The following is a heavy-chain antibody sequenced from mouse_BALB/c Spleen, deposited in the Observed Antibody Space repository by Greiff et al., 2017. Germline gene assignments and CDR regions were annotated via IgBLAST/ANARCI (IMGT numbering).Heavy chain of an antibody. J-gene: IGHJ4*01. CDR3: ARDAPTMFYAMDY. CDR2: SRNKANDYTT. Sequence: EVQRVESGGGLVQPGGSLRLSCATSGFPFSDFYMEWVRQPPGKRLEWIAASRNKANDYTTEYSASVKGRFIVSRDTSQSILYRQMNALSAEDTAIYYCARDAPTMFYAMDYWGQGTSVSVSS. CDR1: GFPFSDFY. V-gene: IGHV7-1*02. D-gene: IGHD2-10*01.